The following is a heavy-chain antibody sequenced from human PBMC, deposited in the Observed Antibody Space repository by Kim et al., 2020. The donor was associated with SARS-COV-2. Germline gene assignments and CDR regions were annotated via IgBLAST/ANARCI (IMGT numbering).Heavy chain of an antibody. CDR1: GFTFFYYS. CDR2: IRNKAYGGTT. J-gene: IGHJ6*02. Sequence: GGSLRLSCTASGFTFFYYSMSCFRQAPGNLLEFVGFIRNKAYGGTTEYSASVKGIFTISRDDSKSIAYLQMNSLKTEDTAVYYCTRDGRDLWFGEFRPYYYYGMDVWGQGTTVTVSS. CDR3: TRDGRDLWFGEFRPYYYYGMDV. D-gene: IGHD3-10*01. V-gene: IGHV3-49*03.